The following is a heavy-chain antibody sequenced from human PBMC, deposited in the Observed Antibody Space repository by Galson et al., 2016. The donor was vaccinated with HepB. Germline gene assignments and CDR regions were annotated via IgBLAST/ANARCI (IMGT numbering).Heavy chain of an antibody. V-gene: IGHV3-30-3*01. D-gene: IGHD3-16*02. CDR1: GFTFSSYA. CDR2: ISFDGSNN. Sequence: SLRLSCAASGFTFSSYAMHWVRQAPGKGLEWVAVISFDGSNNFYADSVKGRFTISRDNSKNTLYLQMNSLRAEDTAVYYCARDDDYGWGTYRYTRTVPQYYFDYWGQGTLVTVSS. CDR3: ARDDDYGWGTYRYTRTVPQYYFDY. J-gene: IGHJ4*02.